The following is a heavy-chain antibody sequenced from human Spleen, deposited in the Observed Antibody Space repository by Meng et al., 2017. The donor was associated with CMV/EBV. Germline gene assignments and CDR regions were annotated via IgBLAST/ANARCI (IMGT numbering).Heavy chain of an antibody. V-gene: IGHV3-30*03. D-gene: IGHD1-26*01. CDR1: GFTFSSYS. CDR3: ARGVQNQWEQLF. CDR2: ISYDGSNK. Sequence: GGSLRLSCAASGFTFSSYSMNWVRQAPGKGLEWVAVISYDGSNKYYADSVKGRFTISRDNSKNTLYLQMNSLRAEDTAVYYCARGVQNQWEQLFWGQGTLVTVSS. J-gene: IGHJ4*02.